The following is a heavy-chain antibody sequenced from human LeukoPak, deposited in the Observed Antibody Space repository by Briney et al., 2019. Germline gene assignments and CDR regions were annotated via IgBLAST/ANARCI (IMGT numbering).Heavy chain of an antibody. CDR2: IYNSGST. D-gene: IGHD3-3*01. J-gene: IGHJ1*01. CDR3: ASKGSRPFWSGYLPAEYIQH. Sequence: SETLSLTCAVYGGSFSGYYWSWIRQPPGKGLEWIGEIYNSGSTNYNPSLKSRVTISVDTSKNQFYLKLSSVTAADTAVYYCASKGSRPFWSGYLPAEYIQHWGQGTLVTVSS. V-gene: IGHV4-34*01. CDR1: GGSFSGYY.